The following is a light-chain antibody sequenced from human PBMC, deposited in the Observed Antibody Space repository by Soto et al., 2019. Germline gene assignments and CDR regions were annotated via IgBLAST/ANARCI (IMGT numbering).Light chain of an antibody. CDR2: GNS. J-gene: IGLJ1*01. Sequence: QSALTQPPSVSGAPGQRVTISCTGSSSNIGAGYDVHWYQQLPGTAPKLLIYGNSNRPSGVPDRFSGSKSGNTASLTISGLKVEDEADYYCCSSGGSPTYVFGTGTKVTVL. CDR3: CSSGGSPTYV. CDR1: SSNIGAGYD. V-gene: IGLV1-40*01.